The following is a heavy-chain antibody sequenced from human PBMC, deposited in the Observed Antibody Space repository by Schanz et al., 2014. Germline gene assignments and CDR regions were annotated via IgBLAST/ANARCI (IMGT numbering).Heavy chain of an antibody. CDR2: IKQDGSEK. V-gene: IGHV3-7*05. Sequence: EVQLVESGGGLVQPGGSLRLSCAASGFTFSKYWMSWVRQAPGKGLEWVANIKQDGSEKYYVDAVKGRFTISRDNAKNSMYLHMKSLRAEDTAVYYCTKQIHYDILTVTRNWGQGTLVTVSS. J-gene: IGHJ4*02. CDR3: TKQIHYDILTVTRN. CDR1: GFTFSKYW. D-gene: IGHD3-9*01.